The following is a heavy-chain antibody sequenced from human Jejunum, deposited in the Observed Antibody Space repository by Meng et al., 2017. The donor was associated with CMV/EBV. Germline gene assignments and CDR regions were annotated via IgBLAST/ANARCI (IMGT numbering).Heavy chain of an antibody. Sequence: ASGYTFSRHALHWVRQAPGQSLEWMGWINAGYGNTKYSQNFQDRVTITRDTSASTVYMELSRLRSEDTAVYYCAKGGASPPGNWFDAWGQGTLVTVS. CDR3: AKGGASPPGNWFDA. CDR2: INAGYGNT. CDR1: GYTFSRHA. V-gene: IGHV1-3*01. D-gene: IGHD4/OR15-4a*01. J-gene: IGHJ5*02.